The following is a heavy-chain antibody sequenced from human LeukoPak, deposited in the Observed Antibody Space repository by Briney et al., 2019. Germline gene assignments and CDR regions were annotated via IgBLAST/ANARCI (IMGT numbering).Heavy chain of an antibody. CDR2: LNPNSGGT. D-gene: IGHD4-17*01. CDR1: GYTFTGYY. V-gene: IGHV1-2*02. J-gene: IGHJ4*02. Sequence: ASVKVSCKASGYTFTGYYMHWVRQAPGQGLEWMGWLNPNSGGTNYAQKFQGRVTMTRDTSTSTVYMELSSLRSEDTAVYYCARGDTVTTSFLDYWGQGTLVTDSS. CDR3: ARGDTVTTSFLDY.